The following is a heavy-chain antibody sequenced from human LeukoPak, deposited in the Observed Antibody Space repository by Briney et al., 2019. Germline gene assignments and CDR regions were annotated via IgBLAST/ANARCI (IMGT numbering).Heavy chain of an antibody. J-gene: IGHJ4*02. Sequence: PGGSLRLSCAASGFTVSSNYMSWVRQAPGKGLEWVSVIFSGGTTYYADSVKGRFTISRHNSENTLYLQLNTLRAEDTAVYYCARETWGGLDYWGQGTLVSVSS. D-gene: IGHD3-16*01. V-gene: IGHV3-53*01. CDR2: IFSGGTT. CDR3: ARETWGGLDY. CDR1: GFTVSSNY.